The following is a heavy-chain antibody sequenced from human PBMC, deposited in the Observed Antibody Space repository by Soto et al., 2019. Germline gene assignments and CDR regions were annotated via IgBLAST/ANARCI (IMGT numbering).Heavy chain of an antibody. CDR3: ARGLYGSGSYHIKNWFDP. Sequence: SETLALTCTVSGGSISSGGYYWSWIRQPPGKGLEWIGYIYYSGSTYYNPSLKSRVTISVDTSKNQFSLKLSSVTAADTAVYYCARGLYGSGSYHIKNWFDPWGQGTLVTVSS. V-gene: IGHV4-31*03. CDR1: GGSISSGGYY. CDR2: IYYSGST. J-gene: IGHJ5*02. D-gene: IGHD3-10*01.